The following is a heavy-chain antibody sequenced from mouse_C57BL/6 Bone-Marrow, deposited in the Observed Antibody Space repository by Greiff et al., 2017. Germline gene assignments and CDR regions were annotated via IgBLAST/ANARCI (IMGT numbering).Heavy chain of an antibody. CDR2: IYPGDGAP. V-gene: IGHV1-80*01. Sequence: VQLQQSGAELVKPGASVKISCKASGYAFRSSWMNWVKQRPGKGLEWIGQIYPGDGAPNYNGKFKGKATLTADKSSSTAYMQLSHMTCEDSAVYCGARRGITTVAEGMDYGGQGTSVTVSA. CDR3: ARRGITTVAEGMDY. J-gene: IGHJ4*01. CDR1: GYAFRSSW. D-gene: IGHD1-1*01.